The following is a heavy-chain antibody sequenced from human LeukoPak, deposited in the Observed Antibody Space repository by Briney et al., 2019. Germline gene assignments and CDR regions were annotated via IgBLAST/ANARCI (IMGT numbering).Heavy chain of an antibody. CDR2: IIPNIGTA. Sequence: GASVKVSCKASGCTFTSYAISWVRQAPGQGLEWMGRIIPNIGTANYAQKFQGRVTITTDDSTRPAYMALRSLRSVDTAEYYCARSDGYKGRLDYWGQGSLVTVSS. CDR3: ARSDGYKGRLDY. V-gene: IGHV1-69*05. J-gene: IGHJ4*02. CDR1: GCTFTSYA. D-gene: IGHD5-24*01.